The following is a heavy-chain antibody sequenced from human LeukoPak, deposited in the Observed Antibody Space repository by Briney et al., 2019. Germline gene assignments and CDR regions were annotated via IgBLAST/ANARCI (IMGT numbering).Heavy chain of an antibody. D-gene: IGHD3-3*01. V-gene: IGHV1-2*02. CDR3: ARGRKITIFGGIGGAFDI. CDR1: GYTFTGHY. CDR2: ISPKSGET. J-gene: IGHJ3*02. Sequence: ASVKVSCKPSGYTFTGHYIHWVRQAPGQGLEWMGWISPKSGETSYSQQFQGRVTMTRDTSSSTAYMDLTWLRSDDTAVFHCARGRKITIFGGIGGAFDIWGQGTVVTVSS.